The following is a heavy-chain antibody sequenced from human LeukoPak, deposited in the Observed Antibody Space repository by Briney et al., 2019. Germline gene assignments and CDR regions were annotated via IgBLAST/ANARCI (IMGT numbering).Heavy chain of an antibody. V-gene: IGHV4-59*01. Sequence: PSETLSLTCTVSGGSINSYYWTWIRQPPGKGLEWMGYIHYTGTTNYNPSLRSRVTVSVDTAKNQVSLNLNSVTAADTAVYYCATGSNSATSDAFDIWGQGTMVTVSS. D-gene: IGHD1-26*01. CDR2: IHYTGTT. CDR3: ATGSNSATSDAFDI. J-gene: IGHJ3*02. CDR1: GGSINSYY.